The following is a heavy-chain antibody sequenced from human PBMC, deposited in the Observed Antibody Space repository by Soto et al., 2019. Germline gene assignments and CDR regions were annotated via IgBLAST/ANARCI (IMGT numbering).Heavy chain of an antibody. CDR1: GYTFTGYY. V-gene: IGHV1-2*02. J-gene: IGHJ4*02. D-gene: IGHD5-12*01. CDR2: INPNSGGT. Sequence: ASVKVSCKASGYTFTGYYMHWVRQAPGQGLEWMGWINPNSGGTNYAQNFQGRVTMTRDTSISTAYMELSRLRSDETAVYYCERDEEDGYNLGHWGQGTLVTVSS. CDR3: ERDEEDGYNLGH.